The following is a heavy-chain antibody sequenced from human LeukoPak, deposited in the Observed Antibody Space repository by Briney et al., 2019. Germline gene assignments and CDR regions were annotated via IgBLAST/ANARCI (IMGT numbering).Heavy chain of an antibody. D-gene: IGHD5-18*01. V-gene: IGHV4-30-4*08. CDR3: ARGNGYSLGTFDF. Sequence: LRLSCAASGFTFSSYAMSWVRQPPGKGLEWIGYIYFSGTTYYSPSLKSRVLISVNTSANQFSLRMTSVTAADTAVYYCARGNGYSLGTFDFWGQGALVTVSS. CDR2: IYFSGTT. J-gene: IGHJ4*02. CDR1: GFTFSSYA.